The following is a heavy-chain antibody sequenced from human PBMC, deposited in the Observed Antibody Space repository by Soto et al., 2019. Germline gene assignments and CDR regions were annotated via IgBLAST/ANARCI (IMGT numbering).Heavy chain of an antibody. CDR3: ARGRRIGY. V-gene: IGHV3-7*03. Sequence: VGSLRLSCTASRVTFSNYWMSWVRQAPGKGLEWVANIKQDGSERYYVDSVKGRFTISRDNAKNSLYLQMNSLRAEDTAVYYCARGRRIGYWGQGTLVTVSS. CDR1: RVTFSNYW. CDR2: IKQDGSER. J-gene: IGHJ4*02.